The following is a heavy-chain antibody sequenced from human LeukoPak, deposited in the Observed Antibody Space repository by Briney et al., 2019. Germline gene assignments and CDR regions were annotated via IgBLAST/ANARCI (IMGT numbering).Heavy chain of an antibody. J-gene: IGHJ4*02. D-gene: IGHD2-21*02. CDR3: ARSGDVVVVTANFDY. Sequence: ASVKVSCKASGYTFTSYYMHWVRQAPGQGLEWMGIINPSGGSTSYAQKFQGRVTTTRDTSTSTAYMELRSLRSDDTAVYYCARSGDVVVVTANFDYWGQGTLVTASS. CDR1: GYTFTSYY. V-gene: IGHV1-46*01. CDR2: INPSGGST.